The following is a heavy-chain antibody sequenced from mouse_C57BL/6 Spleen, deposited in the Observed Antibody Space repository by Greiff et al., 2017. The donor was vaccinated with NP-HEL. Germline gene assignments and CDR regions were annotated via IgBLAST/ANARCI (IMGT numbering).Heavy chain of an antibody. CDR2: IDPETGGT. V-gene: IGHV1-15*01. CDR3: TRPDRATLWFAY. J-gene: IGHJ3*01. Sequence: QVQLKESGAELVRPGASVTLSCKASGYTFTDYEMHWVKQTPVHGLEWIGAIDPETGGTAYNQKFKGKAILTADKSSSTAYMELRSLTSEDSAVYYCTRPDRATLWFAYWGEGTLGTVSA. D-gene: IGHD3-1*01. CDR1: GYTFTDYE.